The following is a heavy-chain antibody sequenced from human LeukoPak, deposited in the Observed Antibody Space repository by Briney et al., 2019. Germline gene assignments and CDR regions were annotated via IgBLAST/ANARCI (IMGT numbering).Heavy chain of an antibody. J-gene: IGHJ5*02. Sequence: PSETLSLTCTVSGGSISSYYWSWIRQPPGKGLEWIGYIYYSGSTNYNPSLKSRVTISVATSKNQFSLKLSSVTAADTAVYYCARELWFGELTHWFDPWGQGTLVTVSS. CDR3: ARELWFGELTHWFDP. V-gene: IGHV4-59*01. D-gene: IGHD3-10*01. CDR2: IYYSGST. CDR1: GGSISSYY.